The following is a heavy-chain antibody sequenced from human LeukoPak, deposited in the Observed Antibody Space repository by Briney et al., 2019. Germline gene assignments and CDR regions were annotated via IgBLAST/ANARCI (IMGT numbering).Heavy chain of an antibody. CDR1: GFTFSNAW. CDR2: IKSKTDGGTT. D-gene: IGHD2-2*01. Sequence: PGGSLRLSCAASGFTFSNAWMSWVRQAPGKGLEWVGRIKSKTDGGTTDYAAPVKGRFTISRDDSKNTLYLQMNSLKTEDTAVYYCTTDAGYCSSTSCSSLDYWGQGTLVTVSS. J-gene: IGHJ4*02. V-gene: IGHV3-15*01. CDR3: TTDAGYCSSTSCSSLDY.